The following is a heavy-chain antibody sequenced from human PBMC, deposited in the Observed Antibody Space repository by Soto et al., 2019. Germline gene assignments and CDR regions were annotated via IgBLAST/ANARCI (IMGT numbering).Heavy chain of an antibody. CDR2: ISAYNGNT. CDR1: GYTFTSYG. J-gene: IGHJ4*02. D-gene: IGHD3-16*01. CDR3: GRAFRGRSSAY. Sequence: ASVKVSCKASGYTFTSYGISWVRQAPGQGLEWMGWISAYNGNTNYAQKLQGRVTMTTDTSTSTAYMELRSLRSDDTAVYYCGRAFRGRSSAYGGQETLFTVPS. V-gene: IGHV1-18*01.